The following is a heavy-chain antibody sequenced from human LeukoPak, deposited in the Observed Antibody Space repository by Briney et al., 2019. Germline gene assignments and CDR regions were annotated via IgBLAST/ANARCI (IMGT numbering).Heavy chain of an antibody. CDR2: ISGSGGST. J-gene: IGHJ2*01. Sequence: GGSLRLSCAASGVTFSSYAMSWVRQAPGRGLEWVSIISGSGGSTYYADSVKGRFTISRDNSKNTLYVQMNSLRAEDTAVYYCVRDSPSGFFDLWGRGTLVTVSS. D-gene: IGHD6-19*01. CDR1: GVTFSSYA. V-gene: IGHV3-23*01. CDR3: VRDSPSGFFDL.